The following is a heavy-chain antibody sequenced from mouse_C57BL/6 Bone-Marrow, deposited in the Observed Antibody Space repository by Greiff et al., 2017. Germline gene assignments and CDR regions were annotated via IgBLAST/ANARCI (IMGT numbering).Heavy chain of an antibody. Sequence: QVQLQQPGAELVKPGASVKLSCKASGYTFTSYWMHWVKQRPGQGLEWIGMIHPNSGSTNYNEKFKSKATLTVDKSSRTAYMQLSSLTSEDSAVYYCARGRYYYGSSRYYFDYWGQGTTLTVSS. CDR3: ARGRYYYGSSRYYFDY. D-gene: IGHD1-1*01. CDR2: IHPNSGST. J-gene: IGHJ2*01. CDR1: GYTFTSYW. V-gene: IGHV1-64*01.